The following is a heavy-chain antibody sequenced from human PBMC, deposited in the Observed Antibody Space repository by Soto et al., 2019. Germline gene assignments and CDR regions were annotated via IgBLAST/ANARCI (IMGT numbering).Heavy chain of an antibody. CDR1: GFTFSSYG. V-gene: IGHV3-30*18. J-gene: IGHJ4*02. D-gene: IGHD3-22*01. CDR2: ISYDGSNK. CDR3: AKDHGANRAYDSSGYPPLY. Sequence: PGGSLRLSCAASGFTFSSYGMHWVRQAPGKGLEWVAVISYDGSNKYYADSVKGRFTISRDNSKNTLYLQMNSLRAEDTAVYYCAKDHGANRAYDSSGYPPLYWGQGTLVTVSS.